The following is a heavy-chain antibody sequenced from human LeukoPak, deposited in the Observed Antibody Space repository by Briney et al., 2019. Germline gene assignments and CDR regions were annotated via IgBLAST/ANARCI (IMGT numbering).Heavy chain of an antibody. CDR1: GGSISSYY. CDR3: ARDSNSGSYSRWYFDL. J-gene: IGHJ2*01. V-gene: IGHV4-59*01. CDR2: MYYSGST. D-gene: IGHD1-26*01. Sequence: SETLSLTCTVSGGSISSYYWSWIRQPPGKGLEWIGYMYYSGSTNYNPSLKSRVTISVDTSKNQFSLKLSSVTAADTAVYYCARDSNSGSYSRWYFDLWGRGTLVTVSS.